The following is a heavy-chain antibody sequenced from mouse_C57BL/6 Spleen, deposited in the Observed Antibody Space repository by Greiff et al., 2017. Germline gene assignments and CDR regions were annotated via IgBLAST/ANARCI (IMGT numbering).Heavy chain of an antibody. CDR3: ARALMVTTGIFDD. D-gene: IGHD2-2*01. J-gene: IGHJ2*01. Sequence: VQLQQSGPELVKPGASVKISCKASGYAFSSSWLNWVKQRPGKGLEWIGRIYPGDGDTNYNGKFKGKATLTADTSSSTAYMQLSRLTSEDSEVYVCARALMVTTGIFDDWGQGTTLTVSS. CDR1: GYAFSSSW. CDR2: IYPGDGDT. V-gene: IGHV1-82*01.